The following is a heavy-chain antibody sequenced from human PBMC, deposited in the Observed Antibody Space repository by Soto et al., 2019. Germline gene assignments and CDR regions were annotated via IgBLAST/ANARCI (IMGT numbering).Heavy chain of an antibody. CDR3: ARGGARWPGYFDS. Sequence: QVRLHESGPGLVKPSQTLSLTCSVSGGSISGDYYWSWIRQSPEKGLEWIGYIYYSGSSYSNPALQSRLSMSLDKSKNQFSLKLRSVTAADTAVYDCARGGARWPGYFDSWGQGALVAVSS. CDR2: IYYSGSS. CDR1: GGSISGDYY. J-gene: IGHJ4*02. D-gene: IGHD4-17*01. V-gene: IGHV4-30-4*08.